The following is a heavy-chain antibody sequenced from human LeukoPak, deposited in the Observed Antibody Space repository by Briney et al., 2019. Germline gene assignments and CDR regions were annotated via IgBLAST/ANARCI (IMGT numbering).Heavy chain of an antibody. D-gene: IGHD5-18*01. CDR1: GGSISSGSYY. CDR3: ARGGLGTAMVYYYYYMDV. CDR2: IYTSGST. Sequence: SETLSLTCTVSGGSISSGSYYWSWIRQPAGKGLEWIGRIYTSGSTNYNPSLKSRVTISVDTSKNQFSLKLSSVTAADTAVYYCARGGLGTAMVYYYYYMDVWGKGTTVTISS. V-gene: IGHV4-61*02. J-gene: IGHJ6*03.